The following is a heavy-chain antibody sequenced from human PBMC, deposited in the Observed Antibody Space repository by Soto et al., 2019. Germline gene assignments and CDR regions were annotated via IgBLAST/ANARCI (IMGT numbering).Heavy chain of an antibody. CDR3: ARNVYVDGSSWSADY. D-gene: IGHD6-13*01. J-gene: IGHJ4*02. Sequence: RGESLNISCKGSGYSFTSYWIGWVRQMPGKGLEWMGIIYPGDSDTRYSPSFQGQVTISADKSISTAYLQWSSLKASDIAMYYCARNVYVDGSSWSADYWGQGTLVTRLL. CDR2: IYPGDSDT. CDR1: GYSFTSYW. V-gene: IGHV5-51*01.